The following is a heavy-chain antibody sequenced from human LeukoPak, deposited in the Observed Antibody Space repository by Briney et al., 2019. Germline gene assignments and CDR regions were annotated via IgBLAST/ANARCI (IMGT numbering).Heavy chain of an antibody. Sequence: AGGSLRLXCAAPGLTFSSYGMPWVRQAPGKGLGWLAFIRYDRSNKYYADSVKGRFTISRDNSKNTLYLQMNSLRTEDTAVYYCAKTMSPYYYDSSGFWGQGTLVTVSS. J-gene: IGHJ4*02. V-gene: IGHV3-30*02. CDR2: IRYDRSNK. CDR3: AKTMSPYYYDSSGF. CDR1: GLTFSSYG. D-gene: IGHD3-22*01.